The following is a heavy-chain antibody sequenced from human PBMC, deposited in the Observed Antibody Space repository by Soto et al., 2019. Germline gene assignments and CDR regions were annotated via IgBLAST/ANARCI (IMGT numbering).Heavy chain of an antibody. Sequence: ASVKVSCKASGYPFTSYAIHWVRQAPGQRLEWMGWINPDNGRTEYSQKFQGRVTITRDTSASTAYMELSSLRSEDTAVYYCAREKGVMVYASLDYWGQGALVTVSS. J-gene: IGHJ4*02. CDR2: INPDNGRT. D-gene: IGHD2-8*01. V-gene: IGHV1-3*01. CDR1: GYPFTSYA. CDR3: AREKGVMVYASLDY.